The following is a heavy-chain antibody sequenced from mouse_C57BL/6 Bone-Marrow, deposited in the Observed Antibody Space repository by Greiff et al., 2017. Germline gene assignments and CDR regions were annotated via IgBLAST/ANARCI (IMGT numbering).Heavy chain of an antibody. D-gene: IGHD1-1*01. Sequence: EVKLVESGGGLVKPGGSLKLSCAASGFTFSDYGMHWVRQAPEKGLEWVAYISSGSSTIYYADTVKGRFTISRDNAKNTLLLQMTSLRYEDTARYYCARAHYGSSPHWYFDVWGTGTTVTVSS. CDR2: ISSGSSTI. V-gene: IGHV5-17*01. J-gene: IGHJ1*03. CDR1: GFTFSDYG. CDR3: ARAHYGSSPHWYFDV.